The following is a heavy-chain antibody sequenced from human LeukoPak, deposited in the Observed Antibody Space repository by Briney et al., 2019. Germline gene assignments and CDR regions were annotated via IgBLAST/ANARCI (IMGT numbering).Heavy chain of an antibody. V-gene: IGHV1-2*06. CDR3: ARVGDGLNDAFDI. CDR2: INPNSGGT. Sequence: GASVKVSCKASGHTFTGYHMNWVRQAPGQGLEWMGRINPNSGGTNYAQKFQGRVTMTRDTSISTAYMELSRLRSDDTAVYYCARVGDGLNDAFDIWGQGTMVTVSS. CDR1: GHTFTGYH. D-gene: IGHD5-24*01. J-gene: IGHJ3*02.